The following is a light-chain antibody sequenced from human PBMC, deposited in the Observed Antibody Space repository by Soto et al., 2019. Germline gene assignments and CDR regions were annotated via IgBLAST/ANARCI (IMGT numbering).Light chain of an antibody. V-gene: IGLV2-11*01. CDR1: SSDVGGYKY. CDR2: DVS. J-gene: IGLJ3*02. Sequence: QAVVTQPRSVSGSPGQSVTISCTGTSSDVGGYKYVSWYQQHPGKAPKFMIYDVSERPSGVPDRFSGSKSGNTASLTISGLQAEDEADYYCCSYAGTYNWVFGGGTKLTVL. CDR3: CSYAGTYNWV.